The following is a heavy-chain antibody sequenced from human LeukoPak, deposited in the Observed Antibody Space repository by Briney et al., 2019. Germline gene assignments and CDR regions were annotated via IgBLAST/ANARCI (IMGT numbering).Heavy chain of an antibody. CDR1: GFTFSNAW. V-gene: IGHV3-23*01. D-gene: IGHD3-22*01. J-gene: IGHJ4*02. CDR3: AKNYYDSSGYYFDY. Sequence: PGGSLRLSCAASGFTFSNAWMSWVRQAPGKGLEWVSAISGSGGSTYYADSVKGRFTISRDNSKNTLYLQMNSLRAEDTAVYYCAKNYYDSSGYYFDYWGQGTLVTVSS. CDR2: ISGSGGST.